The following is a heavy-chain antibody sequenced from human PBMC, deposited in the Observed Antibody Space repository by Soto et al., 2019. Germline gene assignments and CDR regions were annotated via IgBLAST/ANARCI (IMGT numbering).Heavy chain of an antibody. Sequence: VEVSCKASGFTFTNYGITWVRQAPGQGLEWMGWISASKGNTNYAQKFQGRVTMTTDTSTSTAYMELRSLRSDDMAVYYCASRSGQLPYYFDYWGQGTQVTVSS. J-gene: IGHJ4*02. CDR1: GFTFTNYG. CDR3: ASRSGQLPYYFDY. CDR2: ISASKGNT. D-gene: IGHD6-6*01. V-gene: IGHV1-18*03.